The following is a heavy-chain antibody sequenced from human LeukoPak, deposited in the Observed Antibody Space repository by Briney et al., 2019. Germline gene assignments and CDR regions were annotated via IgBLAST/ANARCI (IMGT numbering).Heavy chain of an antibody. CDR2: IYYSGST. J-gene: IGHJ5*02. CDR3: TRDWYFDLWPFDP. V-gene: IGHV4-31*03. D-gene: IGHD3-3*01. CDR1: GGSISSGGYY. Sequence: PSQTLSLTCTVSGGSISSGGYYWSWIRQHPGKGLEWIGYIYYSGSTYYNPSLKSRVTISVDTSKNQFSLKLSSVTAEDTAVYYCTRDWYFDLWPFDPWGQGTLVTVSS.